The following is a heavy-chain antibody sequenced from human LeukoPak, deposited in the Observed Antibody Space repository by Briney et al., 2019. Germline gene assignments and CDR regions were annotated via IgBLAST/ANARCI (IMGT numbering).Heavy chain of an antibody. CDR1: GGSIRSTTYY. J-gene: IGHJ4*02. Sequence: KPSETLSLTCSVSGGSIRSTTYYWGWIRQPPGKGLEWIGSIYYSGNTYYSPPLMSRVTISVDTSKNQFSLNLSSVTAADTAVYYCARAPHFFDTSGSRYYFDYWGQGALVTVSS. CDR2: IYYSGNT. V-gene: IGHV4-39*07. CDR3: ARAPHFFDTSGSRYYFDY. D-gene: IGHD3-22*01.